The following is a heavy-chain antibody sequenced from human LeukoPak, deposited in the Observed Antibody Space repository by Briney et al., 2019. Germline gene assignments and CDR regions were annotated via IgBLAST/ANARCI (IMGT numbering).Heavy chain of an antibody. CDR3: ARDLETYHYGSGSYRPFHY. CDR1: GFSLNTYS. D-gene: IGHD3-10*01. CDR2: ISTSSNTI. V-gene: IGHV3-48*04. J-gene: IGHJ4*02. Sequence: PGGSLRLSCAAPGFSLNTYSMNWVRQAPGKGLEWVSYISTSSNTIHYADSVKGRFTISRDNVKNSLYLQMNSLRAEDTAIYYCARDLETYHYGSGSYRPFHYWGQGTLVTVSS.